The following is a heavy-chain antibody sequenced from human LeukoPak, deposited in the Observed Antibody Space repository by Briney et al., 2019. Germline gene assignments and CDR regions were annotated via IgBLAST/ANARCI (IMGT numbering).Heavy chain of an antibody. CDR3: ARGSYYYDSSGYYSRTTFDY. CDR2: ISSSGSTI. Sequence: GGSLRLSCAASRFTFSNYVVHWVRQAPGKGLEWVSYISSSGSTIYYADSVKGRFTISRDNAKNSLYLQMNSLRAEDTAVYYCARGSYYYDSSGYYSRTTFDYWGQGTLVTVPS. CDR1: RFTFSNYV. J-gene: IGHJ4*02. D-gene: IGHD3-22*01. V-gene: IGHV3-48*04.